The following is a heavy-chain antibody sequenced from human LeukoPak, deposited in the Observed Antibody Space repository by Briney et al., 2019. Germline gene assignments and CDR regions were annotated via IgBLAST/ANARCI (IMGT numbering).Heavy chain of an antibody. J-gene: IGHJ4*02. V-gene: IGHV3-48*01. CDR1: GFTFNSYS. CDR3: ARSGRGIAARRSFDY. Sequence: PGGSLRLSCAASGFTFNSYSMNWVRQAPGEGLEWVSYITSSSGTIYYADSVKGRFTISRDNAKNSLYLQMNSLRAEDTAVYYCARSGRGIAARRSFDYWGQGTLVTVSS. CDR2: ITSSSGTI. D-gene: IGHD6-6*01.